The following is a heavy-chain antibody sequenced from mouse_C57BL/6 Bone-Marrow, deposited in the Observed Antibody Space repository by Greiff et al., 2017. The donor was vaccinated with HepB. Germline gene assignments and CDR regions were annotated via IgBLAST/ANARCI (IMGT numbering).Heavy chain of an antibody. CDR2: IDPSDSET. J-gene: IGHJ3*01. Sequence: QVQLQQSGAELVKPGASVKLSCKASGYTFTSYWMHWVKQRPIQGLEWIGNIDPSDSETHYNQKFKDKATLTVDKSSSTAYMQLSSLTSEDPAVYFCARGAYWGQGTLVTVSA. V-gene: IGHV1-52*01. CDR3: ARGAY. CDR1: GYTFTSYW.